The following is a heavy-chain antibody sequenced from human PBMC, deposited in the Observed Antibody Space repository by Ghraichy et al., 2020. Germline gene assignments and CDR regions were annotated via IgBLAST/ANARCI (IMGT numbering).Heavy chain of an antibody. CDR3: ARAPYLNYSLDY. CDR1: GGSISGSY. J-gene: IGHJ4*02. D-gene: IGHD5-24*01. CDR2: IYATGST. Sequence: SETLSLTCTVSGGSISGSYWSWIRQPAGKGLEWIGRIYATGSTNYNPSLKSRVTVSVDTSKNQFSLRLSSVTAADTAVYYCARAPYLNYSLDYWGQGTLVTVSS. V-gene: IGHV4-4*07.